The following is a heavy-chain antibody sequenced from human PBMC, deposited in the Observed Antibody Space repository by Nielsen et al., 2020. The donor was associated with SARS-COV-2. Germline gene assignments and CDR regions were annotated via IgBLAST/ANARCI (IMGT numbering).Heavy chain of an antibody. D-gene: IGHD4-17*01. J-gene: IGHJ3*02. CDR1: GFTFSSYA. V-gene: IGHV3-49*04. CDR2: IRSKAYGGTT. Sequence: GESLKISCAASGFTFSSYAMSWVRQAPGKGLEWVGFIRSKAYGGTTEYAASVKGRFTISRDDSKSIAYLQMNSLKTEDTAVYYCTRVPYGASEDAFDIWGQGTMVTVSS. CDR3: TRVPYGASEDAFDI.